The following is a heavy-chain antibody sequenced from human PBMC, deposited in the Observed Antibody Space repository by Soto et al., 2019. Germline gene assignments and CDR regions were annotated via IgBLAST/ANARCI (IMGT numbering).Heavy chain of an antibody. CDR1: GASIGTSNW. D-gene: IGHD6-13*01. V-gene: IGHV4-4*02. CDR2: IHDSGST. Sequence: SETLSLTCAVSGASIGTSNWWSWVRQSPGKGLEWIGEIHDSGSTESNPSLKSRVTISLDKSKNQFSLNVSSVTAADTAVYYCASSNIAAAGFYYYGMDVWGRGTTVT. J-gene: IGHJ6*02. CDR3: ASSNIAAAGFYYYGMDV.